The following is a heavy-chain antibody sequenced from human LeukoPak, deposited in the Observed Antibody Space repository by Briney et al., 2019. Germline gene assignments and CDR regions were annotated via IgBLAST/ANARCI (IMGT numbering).Heavy chain of an antibody. D-gene: IGHD4-17*01. J-gene: IGHJ4*02. V-gene: IGHV3-23*01. CDR3: AKDHYGDYEGYFDY. CDR1: GFTFSSYA. Sequence: GGSLRLSCAASGFTFSSYAMSWVRQAPGKGLEWVSAISGSGGSTYYADSVKGRFTISRDNSKNTLYLQMNSLRAEDKAVYYCAKDHYGDYEGYFDYWGQGTLATVSS. CDR2: ISGSGGST.